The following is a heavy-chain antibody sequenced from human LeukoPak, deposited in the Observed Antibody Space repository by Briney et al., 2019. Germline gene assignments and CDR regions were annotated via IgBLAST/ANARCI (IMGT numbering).Heavy chain of an antibody. V-gene: IGHV4-39*01. J-gene: IGHJ4*02. Sequence: PSETLSLTCTVSDGSISSSSYYWGWIRQPPGKGLEWIGAIYYSGSTYLNPSLKSRLTISVDTSKNQFSLKLSSVTVADTAVYYCARLKGYYFDYWGQGTLVTVSS. CDR2: IYYSGST. CDR3: ARLKGYYFDY. CDR1: DGSISSSSYY.